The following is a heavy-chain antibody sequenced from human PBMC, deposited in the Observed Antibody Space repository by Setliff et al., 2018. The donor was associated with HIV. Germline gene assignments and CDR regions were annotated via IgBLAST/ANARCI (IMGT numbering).Heavy chain of an antibody. CDR3: ARVTVLLWELSAPPVD. D-gene: IGHD3-10*01. CDR2: IYYSGST. CDR1: GGSISSGDYY. V-gene: IGHV4-30-4*08. Sequence: SETLSLTCTVSGGSISSGDYYWSWIRQPPGKGLEWIGYIYYSGSTYYNPSLKSRVTISVDTSKNQFSLKLSSVTAADTAVYYCARVTVLLWELSAPPVDWGQGTLVTVSS. J-gene: IGHJ1*01.